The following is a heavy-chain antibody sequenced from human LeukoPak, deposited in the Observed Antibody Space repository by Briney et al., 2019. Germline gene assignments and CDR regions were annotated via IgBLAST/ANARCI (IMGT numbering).Heavy chain of an antibody. CDR3: ARDDSFQFDY. CDR1: GYTFTAYY. CDR2: INPNTGAT. J-gene: IGHJ4*02. D-gene: IGHD5-18*01. Sequence: ASVKVSCKASGYTFTAYYLHWVRQAPGQGLEWMGWINPNTGATNFAQKFQSRVTVTRDTSINTAYMELSRLTSDDTAVYYCARDDSFQFDYWGRGILVTVSS. V-gene: IGHV1-2*02.